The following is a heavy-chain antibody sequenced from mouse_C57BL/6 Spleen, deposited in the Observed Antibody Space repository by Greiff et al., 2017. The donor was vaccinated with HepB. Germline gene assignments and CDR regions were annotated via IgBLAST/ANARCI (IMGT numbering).Heavy chain of an antibody. Sequence: VQLQQPGAELVKPGASVKLSCKASGYTFTSYWMQWVKQRPGQGLEWIGEIDPSDSYTNYNQKFKGKATLTVDTSSSTAYMQLSSLTSEDSAVYYCARGGIKGGWRYFDVWGTGTTVTVSS. CDR2: IDPSDSYT. J-gene: IGHJ1*03. V-gene: IGHV1-50*01. CDR3: ARGGIKGGWRYFDV. D-gene: IGHD2-3*01. CDR1: GYTFTSYW.